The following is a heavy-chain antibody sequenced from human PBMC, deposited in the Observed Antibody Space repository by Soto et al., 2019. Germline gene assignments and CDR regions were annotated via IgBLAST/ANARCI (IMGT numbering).Heavy chain of an antibody. V-gene: IGHV3-64*01. Sequence: GGSLRLSCAASGFTFSCYAMHWVRQAPGKGLEYVSAISSNGGSTYYANSVKGRFTISRDNSKNTLYLQMGSLRAEDMAVYYCARGPGYYFDYWGQGTLVTVSS. CDR3: ARGPGYYFDY. CDR1: GFTFSCYA. CDR2: ISSNGGST. J-gene: IGHJ4*02.